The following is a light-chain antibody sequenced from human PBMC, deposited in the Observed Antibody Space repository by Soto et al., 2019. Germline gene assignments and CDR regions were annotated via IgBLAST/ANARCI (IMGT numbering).Light chain of an antibody. CDR1: QSISSW. J-gene: IGKJ1*01. Sequence: DIQMTQSPSTLSASVGDRVTITCRASQSISSWLAWYQQRPGKAPKLLIYEASSLEDGVPSRFSGSGSGTEFSLTISSLQPDDFATYYCQQYDNYSTFGQGTKVDI. CDR2: EAS. V-gene: IGKV1-5*03. CDR3: QQYDNYST.